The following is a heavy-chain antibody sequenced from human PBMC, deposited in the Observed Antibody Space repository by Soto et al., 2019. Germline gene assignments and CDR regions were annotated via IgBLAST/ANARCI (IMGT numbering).Heavy chain of an antibody. CDR1: GDSISSYY. CDR2: IYYSGST. D-gene: IGHD3-10*01. J-gene: IGHJ4*02. Sequence: SETLSLTCTVSGDSISSYYWSWIRQPPGKGLEWIGYIYYSGSTNYNPSLKSRVTISVDTSKNQFSLKLTSVTAADTAVYYCGREKITALLAYWGQGTLVPVSS. V-gene: IGHV4-59*12. CDR3: GREKITALLAY.